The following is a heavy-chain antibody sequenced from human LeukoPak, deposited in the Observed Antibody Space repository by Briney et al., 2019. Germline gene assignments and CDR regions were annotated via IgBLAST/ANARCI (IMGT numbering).Heavy chain of an antibody. D-gene: IGHD1-26*01. V-gene: IGHV4-30-4*01. Sequence: SETLSLTCTVSGGSISSGDYYWSWIRQPPGKGLGWIGYIYYSGSTYYNPSLKSRVTISVDTSKNQFSLKLSSVTAADTAVYYCARVPEWDDAFDIWGQGTMVTVSS. CDR2: IYYSGST. J-gene: IGHJ3*02. CDR1: GGSISSGDYY. CDR3: ARVPEWDDAFDI.